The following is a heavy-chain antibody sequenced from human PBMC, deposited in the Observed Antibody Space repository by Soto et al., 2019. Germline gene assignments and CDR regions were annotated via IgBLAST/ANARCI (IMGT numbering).Heavy chain of an antibody. CDR1: GYSITAGGYY. Sequence: SETLSLTCFVSGYSITAGGYYWSWIRHHPGKGLEWIGSFYSSGSIIYNPSLRSRVSISGDTSSNQFSMSLTSVTAADAARYYCARMYSSGSGWFHPWGQGTLVTVSS. CDR3: ARMYSSGSGWFHP. D-gene: IGHD6-19*01. J-gene: IGHJ5*02. CDR2: FYSSGSI. V-gene: IGHV4-31*03.